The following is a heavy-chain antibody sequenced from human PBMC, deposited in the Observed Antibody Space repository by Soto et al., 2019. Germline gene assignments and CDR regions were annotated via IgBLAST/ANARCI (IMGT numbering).Heavy chain of an antibody. J-gene: IGHJ6*02. CDR1: GFTFSSYS. Sequence: GGSLRLSCAASGFTFSSYSMNWVRQAPGKGLEWVSYISSSSSTIYYADSVKGRFTISRDNAKNSLYLQMNSLRDEDTAVYYCARDYYDSSGYYYYYYYGMDVCGQGTTVTVPS. D-gene: IGHD3-22*01. V-gene: IGHV3-48*02. CDR2: ISSSSSTI. CDR3: ARDYYDSSGYYYYYYYGMDV.